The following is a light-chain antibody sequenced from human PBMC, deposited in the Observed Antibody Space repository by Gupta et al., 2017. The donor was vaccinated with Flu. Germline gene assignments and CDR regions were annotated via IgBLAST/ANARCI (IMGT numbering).Light chain of an antibody. J-gene: IGLJ3*02. Sequence: SSNIGAGYDVHWYQQLPGTAPKLLIYGNGNRPSGVPDRFSGSKSGTSASLAITGLQAEDEADYYCQSFDTSLTTLVFGGGTKVTVL. V-gene: IGLV1-40*01. CDR1: SSNIGAGYD. CDR3: QSFDTSLTTLV. CDR2: GNG.